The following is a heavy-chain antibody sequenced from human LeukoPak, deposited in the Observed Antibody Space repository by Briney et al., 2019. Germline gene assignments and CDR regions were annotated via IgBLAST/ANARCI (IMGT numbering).Heavy chain of an antibody. CDR1: GFTFSSYS. Sequence: GGSLRLSCAASGFTFSSYSMNWVRQAPGKGLEWVSSISSSSSYIYYADSVKGRFTISRDNARNSLYLQMNSLRAEDTAVYYCAREYDFWRGYSPGNNWFDPWGQGTLVTVSS. D-gene: IGHD3-3*01. J-gene: IGHJ5*02. CDR3: AREYDFWRGYSPGNNWFDP. CDR2: ISSSSSYI. V-gene: IGHV3-21*01.